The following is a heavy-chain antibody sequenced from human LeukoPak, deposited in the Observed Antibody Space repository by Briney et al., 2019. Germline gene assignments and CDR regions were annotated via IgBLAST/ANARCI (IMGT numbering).Heavy chain of an antibody. Sequence: GGSLRLSCAASGFTFSSYAMSWVRQAPGKGLEWVSAISGSGGSTYYADSVKGRFTISRDNSKNTLYLQMNSLRAEDTAVYYCARWYYEYVWGSYRSYYFDYWGQGTLVTVSS. J-gene: IGHJ4*02. CDR3: ARWYYEYVWGSYRSYYFDY. CDR2: ISGSGGST. CDR1: GFTFSSYA. D-gene: IGHD3-16*02. V-gene: IGHV3-23*01.